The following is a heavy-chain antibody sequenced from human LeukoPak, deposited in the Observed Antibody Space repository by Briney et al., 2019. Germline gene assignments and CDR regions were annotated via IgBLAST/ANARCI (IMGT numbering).Heavy chain of an antibody. CDR3: ARGRLRFLKY. D-gene: IGHD3-3*01. CDR1: GYTFTSYD. J-gene: IGHJ4*02. CDR2: MNPNRGNT. Sequence: ASVKVSCKASGYTFTSYDINWVRQATGQGLEWMGWMNPNRGNTGYAQKFQGRVTMPRNTSISTAYMELSSLRSEDTAVYYCARGRLRFLKYWGQGTLVTVSS. V-gene: IGHV1-8*01.